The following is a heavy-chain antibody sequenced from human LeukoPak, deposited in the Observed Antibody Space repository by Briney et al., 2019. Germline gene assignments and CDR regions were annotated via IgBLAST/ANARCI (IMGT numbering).Heavy chain of an antibody. J-gene: IGHJ6*03. Sequence: SVKVSCKASGGTFSSYAISWVRQAPGQGLEWMGGIIPIFGTANYAQKFQGRVTITTDESTSTAYMELSSLRSEDTAVYYCARGRYLSRVRDCSSTSCHYSYYYYYMDVWGKGTTATVSS. D-gene: IGHD2-2*01. V-gene: IGHV1-69*05. CDR3: ARGRYLSRVRDCSSTSCHYSYYYYYMDV. CDR2: IIPIFGTA. CDR1: GGTFSSYA.